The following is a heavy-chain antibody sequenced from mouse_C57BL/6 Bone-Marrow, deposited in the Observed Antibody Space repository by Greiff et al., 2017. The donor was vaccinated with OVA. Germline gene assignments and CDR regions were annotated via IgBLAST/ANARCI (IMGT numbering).Heavy chain of an antibody. Sequence: EVMLVESGGGLVQSGRSLRLSCATSGFTFSDFYMEWVRQAPGKGLEWIAASRNKANDYTTEYSASVKGRFIVSRDTSQSILYLQMNALRAEDTAIYYCARDAYYSKNAMDYWGQGTSVTVSS. D-gene: IGHD2-5*01. CDR2: SRNKANDYTT. J-gene: IGHJ4*01. V-gene: IGHV7-1*01. CDR3: ARDAYYSKNAMDY. CDR1: GFTFSDFY.